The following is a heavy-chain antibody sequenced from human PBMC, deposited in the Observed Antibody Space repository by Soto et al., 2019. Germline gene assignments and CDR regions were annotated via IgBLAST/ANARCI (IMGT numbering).Heavy chain of an antibody. Sequence: QITLKESGPTLVKPTQTLTLTCTFSGFSLSTGGVGVGWIRQPPGKALEWLALIYWDDDKRYSPSQKSRRTVTKDTSENHVVLTRTSRGPVEIATYLSVHSLRGGDCLRSYSSHCYSGLAVWGHGATVPVFS. D-gene: IGHD2-21*02. J-gene: IGHJ6*02. CDR1: GFSLSTGGVG. CDR2: IYWDDDK. V-gene: IGHV2-5*02. CDR3: VHSLRGGDCLRSYSSHCYSGLAV.